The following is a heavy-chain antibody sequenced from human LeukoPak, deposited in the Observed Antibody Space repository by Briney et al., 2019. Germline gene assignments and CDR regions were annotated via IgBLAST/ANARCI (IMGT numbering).Heavy chain of an antibody. V-gene: IGHV1-46*01. CDR2: INPSGGST. Sequence: ASVKVSCKASGYTFTGYYMHWVRQAPGQGLEWMGIINPSGGSTSYAQKFQGRVTMTRDTSTSTVYMELSSLRSEDTAVYYCARFRAPGDYGSGSYYNGPAPNFDYWGQGTLVTVSS. J-gene: IGHJ4*02. D-gene: IGHD3-10*01. CDR1: GYTFTGYY. CDR3: ARFRAPGDYGSGSYYNGPAPNFDY.